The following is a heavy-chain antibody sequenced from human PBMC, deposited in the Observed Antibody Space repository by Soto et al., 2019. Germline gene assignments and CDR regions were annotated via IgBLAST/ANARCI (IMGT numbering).Heavy chain of an antibody. V-gene: IGHV3-33*01. Sequence: QSGGSLRLSCAASGFTFSSYGMHWVRQAPGKGLEWVAVIWYDGSNKYYADSVKGRFTISRDNSKNTLYLQMNSLRAEDTAVYYCARDVRAVVPAATRWGYYYYGMDVWGQGTTVTVSS. CDR1: GFTFSSYG. CDR3: ARDVRAVVPAATRWGYYYYGMDV. CDR2: IWYDGSNK. D-gene: IGHD2-2*01. J-gene: IGHJ6*02.